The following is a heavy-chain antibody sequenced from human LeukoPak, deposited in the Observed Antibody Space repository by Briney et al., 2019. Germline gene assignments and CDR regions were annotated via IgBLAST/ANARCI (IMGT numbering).Heavy chain of an antibody. J-gene: IGHJ4*02. CDR2: IRSKGNTYAT. Sequence: PGGSLRLSCAASGFAFSGSAMHWVRQPSGKGLEWVGHIRSKGNTYATAYAASVKGRFTISRDDSKNTAYLQMNSLKTEDTAVYYCTRHDDFWSGYQDRFDYWGQGTLVTVSS. V-gene: IGHV3-73*01. CDR1: GFAFSGSA. D-gene: IGHD3-3*01. CDR3: TRHDDFWSGYQDRFDY.